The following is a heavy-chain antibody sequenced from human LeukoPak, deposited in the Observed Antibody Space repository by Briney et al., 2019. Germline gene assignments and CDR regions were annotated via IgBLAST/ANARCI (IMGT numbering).Heavy chain of an antibody. D-gene: IGHD4-17*01. V-gene: IGHV4-4*02. CDR1: GGSISSSNW. CDR2: IYHSGST. CDR3: ASLGRYDAFDI. Sequence: SETLSLTCAVSGGSISSSNWWSWVRQPPGKGLEWIGEIYHSGSTNYNPSPKSRVTISVDKSKNQFSLKLSSVTAADAAVYYCASLGRYDAFDIWGQGTMVTVSS. J-gene: IGHJ3*02.